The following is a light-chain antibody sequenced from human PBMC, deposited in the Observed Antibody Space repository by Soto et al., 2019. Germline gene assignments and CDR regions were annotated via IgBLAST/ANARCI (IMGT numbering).Light chain of an antibody. CDR2: GNS. Sequence: QSVLTQPPSVSGAPGQRVTISCTGSSSNIGAGYDVHWYQQLPGTAPKLLIHGNSDRPSGVPDRVSGSKSGTSASLAITGXQAXXXADXYCQSYDRSLSGVVFGGGTKLTVL. J-gene: IGLJ2*01. CDR1: SSNIGAGYD. V-gene: IGLV1-40*01. CDR3: QSYDRSLSGVV.